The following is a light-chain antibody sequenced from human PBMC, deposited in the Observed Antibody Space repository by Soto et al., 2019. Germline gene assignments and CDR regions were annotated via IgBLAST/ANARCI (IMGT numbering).Light chain of an antibody. CDR3: QQYGSSPLT. V-gene: IGKV3-20*01. J-gene: IGKJ4*01. CDR1: QSVTSNS. Sequence: IVMTQSPATLSVSPGERATVSCSASQSVTSNSLAWFQQKPGQAPRLLIYGASYRATGIPDRLSGGGFGTDLTLTINRLEPEDFAVYYCQQYGSSPLTFGGGTKVDIK. CDR2: GAS.